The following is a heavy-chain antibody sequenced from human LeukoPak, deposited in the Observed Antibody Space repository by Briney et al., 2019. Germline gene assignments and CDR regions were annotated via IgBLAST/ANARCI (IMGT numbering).Heavy chain of an antibody. CDR3: ARSIRITMIVVIDAFDI. Sequence: SGTLSLTCAVYGGSFSGYYWSWIRQPPGKGLEWIGEITHSGSTNYNPSLKSRVTISVDTSKNQFSLKLSSVTAADTAVYYCARSIRITMIVVIDAFDIWGQGTMVTVPS. CDR2: ITHSGST. CDR1: GGSFSGYY. J-gene: IGHJ3*02. D-gene: IGHD3-22*01. V-gene: IGHV4-34*01.